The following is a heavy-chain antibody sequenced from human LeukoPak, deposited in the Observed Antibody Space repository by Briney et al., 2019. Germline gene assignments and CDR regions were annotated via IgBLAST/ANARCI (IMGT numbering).Heavy chain of an antibody. CDR2: IYTRGST. CDR3: ARGQFNLQDYVDYHPPYYFDY. J-gene: IGHJ4*02. CDR1: GGSISSGSYY. V-gene: IGHV4-61*02. Sequence: TLSLTCTVSGGSISSGSYYWRWIRQPAGKGLEWIGRIYTRGSTNYNPSLKSRITISVDTSKNQFSLKLSSVTAADTAVYYCARGQFNLQDYVDYHPPYYFDYWGQGALVTVSS. D-gene: IGHD4-17*01.